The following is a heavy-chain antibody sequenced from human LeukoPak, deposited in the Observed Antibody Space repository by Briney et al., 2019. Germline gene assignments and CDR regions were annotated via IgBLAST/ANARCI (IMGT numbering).Heavy chain of an antibody. V-gene: IGHV4-4*07. J-gene: IGHJ5*02. D-gene: IGHD3-9*01. Sequence: SETLSLTCFVSGGSLSSYYWSWIRQPDGKGLEWIGRIYTSGSPNYTPPLKRRVHMSVDTSKHQFSLKLRSVTAADTAVYYCARDALRYDILTGLSGHQNNWCDPWGQGTLVTVSS. CDR1: GGSLSSYY. CDR3: ARDALRYDILTGLSGHQNNWCDP. CDR2: IYTSGSP.